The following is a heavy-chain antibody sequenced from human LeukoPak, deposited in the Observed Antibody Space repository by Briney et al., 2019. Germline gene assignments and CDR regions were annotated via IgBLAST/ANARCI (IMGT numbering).Heavy chain of an antibody. V-gene: IGHV3-7*01. CDR1: GFTFNRYW. CDR2: IEQDGSEK. CDR3: ARDFRPIYYDKSGDAFDI. D-gene: IGHD3-22*01. Sequence: GGSLRLSCAASGFTFNRYWMSWVRQAPGKGLEWVANIEQDGSEKNYVDSVKGRFTISRDNAKNSLYLQLTSLRAEDTAVYYCARDFRPIYYDKSGDAFDIWGQGTMVTVSS. J-gene: IGHJ3*02.